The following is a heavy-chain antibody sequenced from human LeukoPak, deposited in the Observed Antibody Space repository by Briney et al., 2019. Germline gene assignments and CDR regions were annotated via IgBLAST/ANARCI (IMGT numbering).Heavy chain of an antibody. J-gene: IGHJ3*02. CDR3: ARELSLYCSGRSSYPANAFDI. CDR1: GDSVSSNSAA. CDR2: TYYRSKWYN. V-gene: IGHV6-1*01. Sequence: SQTLSLTCAISGDSVSSNSAAWNWIRQSPSRGLEWLGRTYYRSKWYNDYAVSVKSRITINPDTSKNQFSLQLNSATPEDTAVYYCARELSLYCSGRSSYPANAFDIWRQGTMVTVSP. D-gene: IGHD2-15*01.